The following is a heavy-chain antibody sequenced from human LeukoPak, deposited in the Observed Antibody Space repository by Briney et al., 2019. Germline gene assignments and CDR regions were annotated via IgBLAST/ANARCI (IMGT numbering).Heavy chain of an antibody. CDR2: IHPSGML. V-gene: IGHV4-31*03. J-gene: IGHJ4*02. CDR3: SRGLDSRKLGY. Sequence: IPSETLSLTCTVSGASFNSDDQYWNWIRQSPGKGLEWIGSIHPSGMLYNNPSLESRVTMSRDTSKNQFSQNLNSVTAADTAVYFCSRGLDSRKLGYWGQGILVTVSS. D-gene: IGHD3-22*01. CDR1: GASFNSDDQY.